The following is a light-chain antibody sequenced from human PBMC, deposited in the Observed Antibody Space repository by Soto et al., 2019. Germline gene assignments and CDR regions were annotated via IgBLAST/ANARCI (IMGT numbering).Light chain of an antibody. Sequence: QSALTQPASVSGSPGQSITLSCTGTSSDIGGYDYVSWYQRQPGKAPKLIIYDVNNRPSGVSNRFSGSKSGNTASLTSSGVQAEDAADYYCTSYAIGSSNVVFGGGTKVTVL. J-gene: IGLJ2*01. CDR1: SSDIGGYDY. CDR3: TSYAIGSSNVV. V-gene: IGLV2-14*01. CDR2: DVN.